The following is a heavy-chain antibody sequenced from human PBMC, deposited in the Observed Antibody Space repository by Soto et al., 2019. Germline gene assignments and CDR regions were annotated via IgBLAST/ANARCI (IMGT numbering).Heavy chain of an antibody. CDR3: ARDLTRSSTGGYFYYGMEV. CDR1: GFTFDDYA. Sequence: EVQLVESGGGLVQPGRSLRLSCAASGFTFDDYAMHWVRQAPGKGLEWVSGISWNSASINYADSVKGRFTMSRGNARNSLYLQVNSLRPDDPALYYWARDLTRSSTGGYFYYGMEVWCQGTTVTVSS. V-gene: IGHV3-9*01. CDR2: ISWNSASI. J-gene: IGHJ6*02. D-gene: IGHD7-27*01.